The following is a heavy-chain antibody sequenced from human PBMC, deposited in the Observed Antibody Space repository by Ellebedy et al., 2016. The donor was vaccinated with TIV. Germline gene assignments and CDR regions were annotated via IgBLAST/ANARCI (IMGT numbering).Heavy chain of an antibody. J-gene: IGHJ5*02. V-gene: IGHV1-46*01. CDR3: ARARRGDNWKYNWFDP. CDR2: IDPSGGST. CDR1: GYTFTNYY. Sequence: ASVKVSCXASGYTFTNYYLHWVRQAPGQGLEWMGIIDPSGGSTSYAQEFQGRVTMTRDTSTSTVYMELSSLRAEDTAVYYCARARRGDNWKYNWFDPWGQGTLVTVSS. D-gene: IGHD1-1*01.